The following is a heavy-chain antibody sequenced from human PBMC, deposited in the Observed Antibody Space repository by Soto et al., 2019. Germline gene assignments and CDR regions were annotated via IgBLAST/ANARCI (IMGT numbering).Heavy chain of an antibody. CDR3: AKDKYYYDSSGYYDY. CDR1: GFTFSSYA. Sequence: EVQLLESGGGLVQPGGSLRLSCAASGFTFSSYAMSWVRQAPGKGLEWVSAISGSGGSTYYADSVKGRFTISRDNPKNTLYLQMNSRRAEDTAVYYCAKDKYYYDSSGYYDYGGQGTLVTVSS. J-gene: IGHJ4*02. CDR2: ISGSGGST. D-gene: IGHD3-22*01. V-gene: IGHV3-23*01.